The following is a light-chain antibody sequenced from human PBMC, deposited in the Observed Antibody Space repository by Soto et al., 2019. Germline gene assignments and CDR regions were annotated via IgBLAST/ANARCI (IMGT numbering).Light chain of an antibody. CDR2: NAS. CDR3: QQYSTSSPRYT. J-gene: IGKJ2*01. V-gene: IGKV3-20*01. Sequence: EIVLTQSPGTLSLSPGERATLFCRASQSVSSNFLAWYQQKPGQAPRLLIYNASRRAAGIPDRFSGSGSGTDVNLTISSLEPAELAVYYCQQYSTSSPRYTFGQGPQLAIK. CDR1: QSVSSNF.